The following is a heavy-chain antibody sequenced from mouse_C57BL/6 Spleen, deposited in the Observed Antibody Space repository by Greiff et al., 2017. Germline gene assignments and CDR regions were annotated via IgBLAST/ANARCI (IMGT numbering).Heavy chain of an antibody. V-gene: IGHV5-6*01. Sequence: EVQGVESGGDLVKPGGSLKLSCAASGFTFSSYGMSWVRQTPDKRLEWVATISSGGSYTYYPDSVKGRFTISRDNAKNTLYLQMSSLKSEDTAMYYCARQGDYDEKAWFAYWGQGTLVTVSA. D-gene: IGHD2-4*01. J-gene: IGHJ3*01. CDR2: ISSGGSYT. CDR1: GFTFSSYG. CDR3: ARQGDYDEKAWFAY.